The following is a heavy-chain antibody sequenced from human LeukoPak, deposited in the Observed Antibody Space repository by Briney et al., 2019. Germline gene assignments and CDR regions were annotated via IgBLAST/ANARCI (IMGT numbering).Heavy chain of an antibody. CDR3: ARIGYCSGGSCPFDY. D-gene: IGHD2-15*01. CDR2: INPNSGGT. CDR1: GYTFTGYY. Sequence: ASVKVSCKASGYTFTGYYMHWVRPAPGQGLEWMGWINPNSGGTNYAQKFQGRVTMTRDTSISTAYMELSRLRSDDTAVYYCARIGYCSGGSCPFDYWGQGTLVTVSS. V-gene: IGHV1-2*02. J-gene: IGHJ4*02.